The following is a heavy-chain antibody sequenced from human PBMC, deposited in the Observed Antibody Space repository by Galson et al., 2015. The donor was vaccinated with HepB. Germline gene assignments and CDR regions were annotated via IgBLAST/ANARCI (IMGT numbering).Heavy chain of an antibody. J-gene: IGHJ4*02. D-gene: IGHD3-22*01. CDR1: GFTFNNYA. CDR3: ARDSGYDPSGLYGYFDF. V-gene: IGHV3-23*01. Sequence: SLRLSCAGSGFTFNNYAMSWVRQAPGKGLERVSAISGSGGGTYYVDSVKGRFTISRDNSQNTLHLQMHSLRAEDTAVYYCARDSGYDPSGLYGYFDFWGQGTLVTVSS. CDR2: ISGSGGGT.